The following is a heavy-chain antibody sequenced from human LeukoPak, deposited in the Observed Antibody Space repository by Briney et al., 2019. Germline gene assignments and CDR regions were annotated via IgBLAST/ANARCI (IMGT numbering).Heavy chain of an antibody. Sequence: ASVKVSCKVSGYTLTELSMHWVRQAPGNGLEWMGGFDPEDGETIYAQKFQGRVTMTEDTSTDTAYMELSSLRSEDTAVYYCATGKIAVAGRGDFDYWGQGTLVTVSS. CDR2: FDPEDGET. CDR3: ATGKIAVAGRGDFDY. V-gene: IGHV1-24*01. CDR1: GYTLTELS. D-gene: IGHD6-19*01. J-gene: IGHJ4*02.